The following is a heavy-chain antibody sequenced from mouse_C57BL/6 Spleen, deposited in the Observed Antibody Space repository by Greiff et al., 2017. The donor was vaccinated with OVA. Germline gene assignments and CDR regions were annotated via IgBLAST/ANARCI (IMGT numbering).Heavy chain of an antibody. CDR3: TRLGDLVPY. J-gene: IGHJ2*01. Sequence: VKLQQSGAELVRPGASVTLSCKASGYTFTDYEMHWVKQTPVHGLEWIGAIDPETGGTAYNQKFKGKAILTADKSSSTAYMELRSLTSEDSAVYYCTRLGDLVPYWGQGTTLTVSS. CDR1: GYTFTDYE. V-gene: IGHV1-15*01. CDR2: IDPETGGT. D-gene: IGHD3-3*01.